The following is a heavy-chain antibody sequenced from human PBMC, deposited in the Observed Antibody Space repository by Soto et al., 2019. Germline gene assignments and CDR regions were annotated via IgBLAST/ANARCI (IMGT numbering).Heavy chain of an antibody. J-gene: IGHJ3*02. CDR2: IIPIFGTA. Sequence: SVKVSCKASGCTFSSYAISWVRQAPGQGLEWMGGIIPIFGTANYAQKFQGRVTITADESTSTAYMELSSLRSEDTAVYYCARDKTTMIVVVNDDAFDIWGQGTMVIVSS. D-gene: IGHD3-22*01. CDR3: ARDKTTMIVVVNDDAFDI. CDR1: GCTFSSYA. V-gene: IGHV1-69*13.